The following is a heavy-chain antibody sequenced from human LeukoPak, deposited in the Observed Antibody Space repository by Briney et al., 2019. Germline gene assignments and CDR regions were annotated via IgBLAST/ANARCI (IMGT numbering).Heavy chain of an antibody. V-gene: IGHV3-33*01. J-gene: IGHJ4*02. CDR3: SGSFDF. Sequence: GGSLRLSCAASGFTFSSYGIHWVRQAPGKGLEWVALIWYDGSNKWYADSVKGRFTVSRDNSKNTLYLQMNSLRAEDTAVYYSSGSFDFWGQGTLVTVSS. CDR1: GFTFSSYG. D-gene: IGHD3-22*01. CDR2: IWYDGSNK.